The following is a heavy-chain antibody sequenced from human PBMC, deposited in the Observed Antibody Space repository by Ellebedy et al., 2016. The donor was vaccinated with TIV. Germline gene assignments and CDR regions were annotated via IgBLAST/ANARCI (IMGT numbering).Heavy chain of an antibody. J-gene: IGHJ4*02. V-gene: IGHV4-61*08. Sequence: SETLSLXCTVSGGSISSGDYYWSWIRQPPGKGLEWIGYIYYSGSTNYNPSLKSRVTISVDTSKNQFSLKLSSVTAADTAVYYCASSEAGTLVYWGQGTLVTVSS. CDR3: ASSEAGTLVY. CDR2: IYYSGST. CDR1: GGSISSGDYY. D-gene: IGHD6-13*01.